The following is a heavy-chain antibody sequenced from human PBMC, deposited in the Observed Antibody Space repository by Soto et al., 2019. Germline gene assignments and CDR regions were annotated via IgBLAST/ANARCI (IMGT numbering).Heavy chain of an antibody. D-gene: IGHD2-21*02. J-gene: IGHJ4*02. Sequence: EVQLLESGGGLVQPGGSLRLSCAASGFTFSSYAMSWVRQAPGEGLEWVSAISGSGGSTYYADSVQGRFTISRDNSKNPLYLQMNSLRAEDTAVYYCAKGPVVTAIPAFDYWGQGTLVTVSS. CDR2: ISGSGGST. V-gene: IGHV3-23*01. CDR3: AKGPVVTAIPAFDY. CDR1: GFTFSSYA.